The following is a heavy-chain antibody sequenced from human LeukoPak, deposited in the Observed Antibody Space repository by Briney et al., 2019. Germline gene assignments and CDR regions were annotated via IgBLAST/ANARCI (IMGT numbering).Heavy chain of an antibody. CDR2: IYYSGST. D-gene: IGHD3-16*01. J-gene: IGHJ3*02. V-gene: IGHV4-59*08. Sequence: PSETLSLTCTVSGGSISSYYWSWIRQPPGKGLEWIGYIYYSGSTNYNPSLMSRVTISVDTSKNQFSLKLSSVTAADTAVYYCARRPLGFFGPAFDIWGQGTMVTVSS. CDR1: GGSISSYY. CDR3: ARRPLGFFGPAFDI.